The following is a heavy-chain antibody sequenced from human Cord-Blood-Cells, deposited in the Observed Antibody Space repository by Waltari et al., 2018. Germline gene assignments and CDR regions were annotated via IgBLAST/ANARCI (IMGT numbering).Heavy chain of an antibody. J-gene: IGHJ4*02. V-gene: IGHV1-8*01. D-gene: IGHD6-13*01. CDR2: MNPKSGNT. CDR1: GYTFTSYD. Sequence: QVQLVQSGAEVKKPGASVKVSCKASGYTFTSYDINWVRQATGQGLEWMGWMNPKSGNTGYGKKFQGRVTMNRNTSISTAQIELGILRSEDPGVYLFAGGARGGAAAGTDYWGQGTLVTVSS. CDR3: AGGARGGAAAGTDY.